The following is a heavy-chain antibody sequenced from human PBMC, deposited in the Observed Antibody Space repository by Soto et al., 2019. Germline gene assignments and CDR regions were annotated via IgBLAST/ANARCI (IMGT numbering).Heavy chain of an antibody. V-gene: IGHV1-69*12. CDR2: IIPIFGTA. D-gene: IGHD6-19*01. CDR1: GGTFSSYA. J-gene: IGHJ3*02. Sequence: QVQLVQSGAEVKKPGSSVKVSCKASGGTFSSYAISWVRQAPGQGLEWMGGIIPIFGTANYAQKFQGRVTITADESTSTAYMELSSLRSEDTAVYYCASPSRERVAVAGLRVAFDIWGQGTMVTVSS. CDR3: ASPSRERVAVAGLRVAFDI.